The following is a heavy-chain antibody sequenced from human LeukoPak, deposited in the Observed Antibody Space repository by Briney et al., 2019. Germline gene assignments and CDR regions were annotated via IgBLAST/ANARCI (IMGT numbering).Heavy chain of an antibody. CDR3: AKCGLNSCYDRYLDY. J-gene: IGHJ4*02. Sequence: GGSLRLSCAASGFTFSSYSMTWVRQAPGKGLEWVSAISGSGGSTYYADSVKGRFTISRDNSKNTPYLQMNSLRAEDTAVYYCAKCGLNSCYDRYLDYWGQGTLVTVSS. CDR2: ISGSGGST. CDR1: GFTFSSYS. V-gene: IGHV3-23*01. D-gene: IGHD5-12*01.